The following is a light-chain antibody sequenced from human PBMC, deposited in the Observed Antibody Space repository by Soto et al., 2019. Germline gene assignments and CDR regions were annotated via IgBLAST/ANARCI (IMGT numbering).Light chain of an antibody. CDR2: KAS. V-gene: IGKV1-5*03. CDR1: QSISSW. Sequence: DIQMTQSPSTLSASVGDRVTITCRASQSISSWLAWYQQKPGKAPKLLIYKASSLESGVPSRFSGSGSGTEFTLTISSLQPDDFATYYCQQYNSYSHGTFGQGTKVEIK. CDR3: QQYNSYSHGT. J-gene: IGKJ1*01.